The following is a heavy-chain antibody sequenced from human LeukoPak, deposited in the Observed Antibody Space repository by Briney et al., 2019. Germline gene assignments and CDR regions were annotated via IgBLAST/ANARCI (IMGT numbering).Heavy chain of an antibody. J-gene: IGHJ4*02. CDR1: GYTFTGYY. CDR3: AREGTFYDSSGYYRPPYDY. CDR2: INPNSGGT. Sequence: ASVKVSCKTSGYTFTGYYMHWVRQAPGQGLEWMGWINPNSGGTNHAQKFQGRVTMTRDTSISTAYMELSRLRSDDTAVYYCAREGTFYDSSGYYRPPYDYWGQGTLVTVSS. V-gene: IGHV1-2*02. D-gene: IGHD3-22*01.